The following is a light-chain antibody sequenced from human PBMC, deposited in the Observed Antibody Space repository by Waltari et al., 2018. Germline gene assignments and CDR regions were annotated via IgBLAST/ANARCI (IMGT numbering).Light chain of an antibody. J-gene: IGKJ4*01. CDR1: PSVTSIA. CDR3: QHYDGSVVT. V-gene: IGKV3-20*01. CDR2: GAS. Sequence: DTVLTQSPDTVSLSPGDRGTLSCRASPSVTSIALSWFQQRPGQAPRLLIYGASNRATDIPDRFSGSGSGTDFTLTISRLEPEDFAVYYCQHYDGSVVTFGGGTKVEI.